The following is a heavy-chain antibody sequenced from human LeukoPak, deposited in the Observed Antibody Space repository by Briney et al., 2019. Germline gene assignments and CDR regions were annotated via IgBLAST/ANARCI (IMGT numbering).Heavy chain of an antibody. Sequence: ASVKVSCKASGYTFTGYYMHWVRQAPGQGPEWMGWINAKSGGTKYAQKFQGRVTITRNTSISTAYMELSSLRSEDTAVYYCARVKSRRTVTTRYYFDYWGQGTLVTVSS. J-gene: IGHJ4*02. D-gene: IGHD4-17*01. CDR1: GYTFTGYY. CDR3: ARVKSRRTVTTRYYFDY. V-gene: IGHV1-2*02. CDR2: INAKSGGT.